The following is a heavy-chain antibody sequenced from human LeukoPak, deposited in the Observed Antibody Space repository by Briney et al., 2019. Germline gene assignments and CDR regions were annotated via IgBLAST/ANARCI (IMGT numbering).Heavy chain of an antibody. J-gene: IGHJ5*02. V-gene: IGHV4-4*02. Sequence: SETLSLTCAVSGGSISSSNWWSWVRPPPGKGLEWIGEINHSGSTNYNPSLKSRVTISVDTSKNQFSLKLSSVTAADTAVYYCARGRKQWLVQNWFDPWGQGTLVTVSS. CDR2: INHSGST. CDR1: GGSISSSNW. CDR3: ARGRKQWLVQNWFDP. D-gene: IGHD6-19*01.